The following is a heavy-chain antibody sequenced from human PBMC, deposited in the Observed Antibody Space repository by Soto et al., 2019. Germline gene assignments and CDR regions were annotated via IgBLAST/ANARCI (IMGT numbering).Heavy chain of an antibody. Sequence: PGGSLRLSCAASGFTFSSYWMHWVRQVPGKGLVWVSRISPDGTTTTYADSVKGRFTISRDNAENTLYLQMNSLRGDDTAVYYCARVPTGKYGVWNYWGQGTLVTVSS. CDR1: GFTFSSYW. CDR3: ARVPTGKYGVWNY. V-gene: IGHV3-74*01. CDR2: ISPDGTTT. J-gene: IGHJ4*02. D-gene: IGHD2-8*01.